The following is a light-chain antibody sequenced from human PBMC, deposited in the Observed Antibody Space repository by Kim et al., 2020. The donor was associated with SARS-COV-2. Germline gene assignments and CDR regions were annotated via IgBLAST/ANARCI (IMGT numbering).Light chain of an antibody. CDR2: ETS. J-gene: IGKJ4*01. CDR1: QSVDNY. V-gene: IGKV3-11*01. Sequence: SHGERANLTCRASQSVDNYLAWFQQKPGQAPRLLIFETSNRDTGIPARFSGSGSGTGFTLTISSLEPEDFAVYYCQQRYDWPLTFGGGTKVDIK. CDR3: QQRYDWPLT.